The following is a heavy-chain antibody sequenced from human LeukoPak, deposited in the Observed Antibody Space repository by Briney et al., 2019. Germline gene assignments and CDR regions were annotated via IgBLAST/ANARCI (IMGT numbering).Heavy chain of an antibody. CDR3: ARPYSSGWYGAFDI. CDR2: LYTNGSP. Sequence: SETLSLTCTVAGGSISSYYWSWIRQPPGKGLELIGFLYTNGSPNYNPSLKSRVTISEDTSKNQISLKLTSVTAADTAVYYCARPYSSGWYGAFDIWGQGTKVTVSS. J-gene: IGHJ3*02. D-gene: IGHD6-19*01. CDR1: GGSISSYY. V-gene: IGHV4-4*09.